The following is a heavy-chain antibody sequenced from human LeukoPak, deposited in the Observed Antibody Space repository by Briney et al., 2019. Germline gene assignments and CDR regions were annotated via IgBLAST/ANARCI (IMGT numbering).Heavy chain of an antibody. Sequence: GGSLRLSCAASGFTVSSNYMSWVRQAPGKGLEWVSVIYSGGSTYYADSVKGRFTISRDNSKNTLYLQMNSLRAEDTAVYYCARNTYYYDSSGYYPGAFDIWGQGTMVTVSS. CDR1: GFTVSSNY. J-gene: IGHJ3*02. V-gene: IGHV3-53*01. CDR2: IYSGGST. D-gene: IGHD3-22*01. CDR3: ARNTYYYDSSGYYPGAFDI.